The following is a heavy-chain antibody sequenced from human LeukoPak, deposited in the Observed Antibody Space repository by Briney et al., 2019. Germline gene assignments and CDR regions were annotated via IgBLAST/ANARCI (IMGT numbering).Heavy chain of an antibody. J-gene: IGHJ5*02. CDR3: ARDVATISNWFDP. V-gene: IGHV3-7*01. CDR1: GFTFSGHW. CDR2: INQDGSER. D-gene: IGHD5-24*01. Sequence: GGSLRLSCAASGFTFSGHWMTWVRQAPGKGLEWVANINQDGSERYYVDSVRGRFTISRDNAKNSLYLQMNSLRAEDTAVYYCARDVATISNWFDPWGQGTLVTVSS.